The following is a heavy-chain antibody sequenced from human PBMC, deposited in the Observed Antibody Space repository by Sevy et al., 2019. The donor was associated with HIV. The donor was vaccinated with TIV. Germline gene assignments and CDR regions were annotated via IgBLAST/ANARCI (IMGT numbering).Heavy chain of an antibody. CDR1: GFTFSSYS. Sequence: GGSLRLSCAASGFTFSSYSMNWVRQAPGKGLEWVSYISSSSSTIYYADSVKGRFTISRDNAKNSLYLQMNSLRAEDTAVYYCARASYDFWSGYYSADYYYYYGMDVWGQGTTVTVSS. D-gene: IGHD3-3*01. CDR3: ARASYDFWSGYYSADYYYYYGMDV. V-gene: IGHV3-48*01. CDR2: ISSSSSTI. J-gene: IGHJ6*02.